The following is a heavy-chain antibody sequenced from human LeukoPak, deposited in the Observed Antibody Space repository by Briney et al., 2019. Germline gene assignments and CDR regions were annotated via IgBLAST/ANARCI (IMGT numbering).Heavy chain of an antibody. V-gene: IGHV4-59*01. Sequence: SETLSLTCTVAGGSFSSYYWTWIRQPPGKGLEWIGYIDHGGSTNYNPSLRSRVSISSDTSKIQFSLELTSVTAADTAIYYCARLKATVSIHAYFDSWGQGTLVTVSS. CDR2: IDHGGST. CDR1: GGSFSSYY. J-gene: IGHJ4*02. CDR3: ARLKATVSIHAYFDS. D-gene: IGHD4-17*01.